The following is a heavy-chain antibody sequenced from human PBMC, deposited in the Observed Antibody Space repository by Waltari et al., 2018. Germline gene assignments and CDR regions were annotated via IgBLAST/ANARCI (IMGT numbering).Heavy chain of an antibody. CDR1: GFAFSTSA. CDR2: ISTSGGSE. CDR3: AKGTERYGGWAPIFDS. Sequence: EVHLLESGGDLVQTGGSLRLSCAASGFAFSTSAMSWVRQAPGKGLEWVSVISTSGGSEKYADSVQGRFTISRDNSKKTLHLQMNSLRVEDTAVYYCAKGTERYGGWAPIFDSWGQGTQVTVSS. J-gene: IGHJ4*02. V-gene: IGHV3-23*01. D-gene: IGHD6-19*01.